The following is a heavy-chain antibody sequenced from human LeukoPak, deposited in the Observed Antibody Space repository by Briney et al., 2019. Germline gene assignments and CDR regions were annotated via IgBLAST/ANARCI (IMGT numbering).Heavy chain of an antibody. J-gene: IGHJ5*02. Sequence: GASVRVSSKASGYTFTTYDINWVRQATGQGGEWMGWLNPNSGNTGYTQKFQGRVTMTRNTSVSTAYMELSSLRSEDTAVYYCARGLIGYSSRRGGPWGQGTLVTVSS. CDR3: ARGLIGYSSRRGGP. CDR2: LNPNSGNT. V-gene: IGHV1-8*01. CDR1: GYTFTTYD. D-gene: IGHD6-13*01.